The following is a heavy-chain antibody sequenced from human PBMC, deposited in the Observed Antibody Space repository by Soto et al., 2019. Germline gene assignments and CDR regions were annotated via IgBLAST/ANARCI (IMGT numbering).Heavy chain of an antibody. Sequence: VQLVQSGAEVKTPGSSVKVSCKASGDTFSSYSIVWVRQAPGQGLEWMGGIIPVFRSINYSQKFQGRVTITADESTTTAYMELTSLRPQDTAVYFCARDDGWNYRYYDMEVWGQGTTVTVS. V-gene: IGHV1-69*12. CDR1: GDTFSSYS. D-gene: IGHD1-7*01. CDR2: IIPVFRSI. J-gene: IGHJ6*02. CDR3: ARDDGWNYRYYDMEV.